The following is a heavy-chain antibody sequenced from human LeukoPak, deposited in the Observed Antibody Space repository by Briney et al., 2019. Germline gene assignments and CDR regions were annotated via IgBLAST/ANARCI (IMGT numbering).Heavy chain of an antibody. CDR1: GFTFSSYW. Sequence: PGGTLRLSCAASGFTFSSYWMSWVRQAPGKGLEWGANIKQDGGEKYYVDSVKGRFTISRDNAKNSLYLQRNSLRAEDTAVYYCATPNYYDSSGYPKYFQHWGQGTLVTVSS. CDR2: IKQDGGEK. CDR3: ATPNYYDSSGYPKYFQH. V-gene: IGHV3-7*01. D-gene: IGHD3-22*01. J-gene: IGHJ1*01.